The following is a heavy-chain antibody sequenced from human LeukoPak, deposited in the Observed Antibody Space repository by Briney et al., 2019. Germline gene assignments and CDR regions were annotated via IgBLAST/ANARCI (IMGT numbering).Heavy chain of an antibody. Sequence: SGTLSLTCAVYGGSFSGYYWSWIRQPPGKGLEWIGEINHSGSTNYNPSLKSRVTISVDTSKNQFSLKLSSVTAADTAVYYCAREHDYGDYHLDYWGQGTLVTVSS. CDR1: GGSFSGYY. CDR3: AREHDYGDYHLDY. CDR2: INHSGST. D-gene: IGHD4-17*01. J-gene: IGHJ4*02. V-gene: IGHV4-34*01.